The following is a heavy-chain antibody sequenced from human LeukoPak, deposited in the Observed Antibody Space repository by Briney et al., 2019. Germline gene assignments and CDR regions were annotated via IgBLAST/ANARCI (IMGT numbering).Heavy chain of an antibody. Sequence: GGSLRLSCAAFGFTFSSYGMHWVRQTPGKGLEWVAFIRHDGSYQQYADSVKGRLTVSRDNSKDMVYLQMNSLRTEDTAVYYCAKNRDSSDYPRDFDFWGQGTLVTVSS. CDR1: GFTFSSYG. D-gene: IGHD3-22*01. V-gene: IGHV3-30*02. J-gene: IGHJ4*02. CDR2: IRHDGSYQ. CDR3: AKNRDSSDYPRDFDF.